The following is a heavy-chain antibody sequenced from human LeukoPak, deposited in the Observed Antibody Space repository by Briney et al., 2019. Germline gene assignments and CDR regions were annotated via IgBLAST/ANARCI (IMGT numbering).Heavy chain of an antibody. CDR3: AREIVVVVAATLSYYYYGMDV. J-gene: IGHJ6*02. D-gene: IGHD2-15*01. CDR1: GYTFTSYY. V-gene: IGHV1-46*01. Sequence: ASVKVSCKASGYTFTSYYMHWLRQAPGQGLEWMGIINPSGGSTSYAQKFQGRVTMTRDTSTSTVYMERSSLRSEDTAVYYCAREIVVVVAATLSYYYYGMDVWGQGTTVTVSS. CDR2: INPSGGST.